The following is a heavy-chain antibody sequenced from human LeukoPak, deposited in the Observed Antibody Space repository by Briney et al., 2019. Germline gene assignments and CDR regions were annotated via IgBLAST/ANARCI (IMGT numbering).Heavy chain of an antibody. CDR3: ARDQVAAKGAFDI. V-gene: IGHV4-38-2*02. Sequence: SETLSLTCTVSGYSISSGYYWGWIRQPPGKGLEWIGSIYHSGSTYYNPSLKSRVTISVDTSKNQFSLKLSSVTAADTAVYYCARDQVAAKGAFDIWGQGTMVTVSS. CDR2: IYHSGST. CDR1: GYSISSGYY. J-gene: IGHJ3*02. D-gene: IGHD6-19*01.